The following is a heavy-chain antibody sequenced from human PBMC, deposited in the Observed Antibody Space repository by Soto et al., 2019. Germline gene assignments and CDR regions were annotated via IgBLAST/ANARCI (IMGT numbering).Heavy chain of an antibody. CDR3: AKGLRRLLRTQYYYGLDV. J-gene: IGHJ6*02. D-gene: IGHD3-16*01. V-gene: IGHV3-23*01. CDR2: ISGSGGNT. Sequence: GGSLRLSCAASGFTFSPYAMTWVRQAPGKGLEWVSSISGSGGNTNYADSVKGRFTVSRDNSKRTPSLQMNSLTEEDTAIYYCAKGLRRLLRTQYYYGLDVWGRGTTVTVSS. CDR1: GFTFSPYA.